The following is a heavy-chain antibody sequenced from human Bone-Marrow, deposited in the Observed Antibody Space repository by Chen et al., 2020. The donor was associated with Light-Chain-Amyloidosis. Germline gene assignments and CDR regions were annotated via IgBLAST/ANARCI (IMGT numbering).Heavy chain of an antibody. CDR2: IYSGGST. CDR1: GFSVSRSH. CDR3: ATEGRDPGYSYGYLNY. D-gene: IGHD5-18*01. Sequence: EVHLVETGGALIQPGGSLRLSCAASGFSVSRSHMSWVCQAPGKGLEWVSLIYSGGSTYYADFVKGRFTISRDSSKNTVYLQMNSLRAEDTALYYCATEGRDPGYSYGYLNYWGQGTLVTVSS. V-gene: IGHV3-53*02. J-gene: IGHJ4*02.